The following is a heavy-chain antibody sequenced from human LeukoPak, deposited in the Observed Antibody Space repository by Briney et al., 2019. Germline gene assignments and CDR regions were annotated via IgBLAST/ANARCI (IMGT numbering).Heavy chain of an antibody. J-gene: IGHJ4*02. V-gene: IGHV1-24*01. CDR1: GYTLTELS. Sequence: GASVKVSCKVSGYTLTELSMHWVRQAPGKGLEWMGGFDPEDGETIYAQKFQGRVTMTEDTSTDTAYMGLSSLRSEDTAVYYCAASLSSGWYAGFDYWGQGTLVTVSS. CDR2: FDPEDGET. D-gene: IGHD6-19*01. CDR3: AASLSSGWYAGFDY.